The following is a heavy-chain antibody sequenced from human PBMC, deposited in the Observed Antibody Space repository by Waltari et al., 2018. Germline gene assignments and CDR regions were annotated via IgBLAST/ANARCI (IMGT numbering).Heavy chain of an antibody. D-gene: IGHD6-6*01. J-gene: IGHJ4*02. CDR2: INPHSGGT. CDR1: GYTFTGYY. V-gene: IGHV1-2*02. CDR3: ARWGEYSSSSGYDY. Sequence: QVQLVQSGAEVKKPGASVKVSCKASGYTFTGYYMHWVRQAPGQGLEWMGWINPHSGGTNCAQKFQGRVTMTRDTSISTAYMELSRLRSDDTAVYYCARWGEYSSSSGYDYWGQGTLVTVSS.